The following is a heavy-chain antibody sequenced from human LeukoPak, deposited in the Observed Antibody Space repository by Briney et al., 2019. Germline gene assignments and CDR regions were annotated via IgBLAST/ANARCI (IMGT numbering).Heavy chain of an antibody. CDR3: ASDRQYYGDYLDC. J-gene: IGHJ4*02. V-gene: IGHV1-18*01. CDR1: GYTFTSYG. CDR2: ISAYNGNT. Sequence: GASVKISCKASGYTFTSYGISWLRQAPGQGLEWRGWISAYNGNTNYAQKLQGRVTMTTDTSTSTAYMERRRPRSTDTDVYYSASDRQYYGDYLDCQGQGTLVTVSS. D-gene: IGHD4-17*01.